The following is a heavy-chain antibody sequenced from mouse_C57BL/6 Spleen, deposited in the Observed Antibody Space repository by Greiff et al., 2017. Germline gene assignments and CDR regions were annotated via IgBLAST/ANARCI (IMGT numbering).Heavy chain of an antibody. Sequence: QVQLQQPVAELVKPGASVKMSCKASGYTFTSYWITWVKQRPGQGLEWIGDIYPGSGSTTYNEKFKSKATLTVDTAASTAYMQLNSLTSEDSAVYYCARHCGYDGLDYWGQGTTLTVSS. CDR2: IYPGSGST. D-gene: IGHD2-2*01. CDR1: GYTFTSYW. CDR3: ARHCGYDGLDY. J-gene: IGHJ2*01. V-gene: IGHV1-55*01.